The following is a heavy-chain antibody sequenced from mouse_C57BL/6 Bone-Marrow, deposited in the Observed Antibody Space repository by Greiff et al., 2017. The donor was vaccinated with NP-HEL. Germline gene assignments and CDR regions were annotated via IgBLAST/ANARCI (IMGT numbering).Heavy chain of an antibody. D-gene: IGHD2-1*01. J-gene: IGHJ2*01. V-gene: IGHV1-55*01. CDR1: GYTFTSYW. Sequence: QVQLQQPGAELVKPGASVKMSCKASGYTFTSYWITWVKQRPEQGLEWIGDIYPGSGSTNYNEKFKSKATLTVDTSSSTAYMQLSSLTSEDSAVYYCARRYYGIPYYFDYWGQGTTLTVSS. CDR3: ARRYYGIPYYFDY. CDR2: IYPGSGST.